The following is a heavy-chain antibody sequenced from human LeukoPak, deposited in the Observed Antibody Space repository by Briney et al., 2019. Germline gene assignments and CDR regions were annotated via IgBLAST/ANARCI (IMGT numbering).Heavy chain of an antibody. V-gene: IGHV1-69*01. CDR1: GGTFSSYA. J-gene: IGHJ4*02. D-gene: IGHD3-10*01. Sequence: SVKVSCKASGGTFSSYAISWVRQAPGQGLEWMGGIIPIFGTANYAQKFQGRVTITADESTSTAYMELSSLRSEDTAVYYCARAYYYGSGSYYFDYWGQGTLVTVSS. CDR2: IIPIFGTA. CDR3: ARAYYYGSGSYYFDY.